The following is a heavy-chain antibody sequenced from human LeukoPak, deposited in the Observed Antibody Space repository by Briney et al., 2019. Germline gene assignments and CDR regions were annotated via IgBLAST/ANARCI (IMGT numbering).Heavy chain of an antibody. V-gene: IGHV1-18*01. Sequence: ASVKVSCKASGYTLTSYGISWVRQAPGQGLEWMGWISAYNGNTRYAQKLQGRVTMTTDSSTSTAYMELRSLRSDDTAVYYCARGPIIDVVVIPAAADYYHMDVWGKGTTVTVSS. CDR2: ISAYNGNT. CDR3: ARGPIIDVVVIPAAADYYHMDV. J-gene: IGHJ6*03. D-gene: IGHD2-2*01. CDR1: GYTLTSYG.